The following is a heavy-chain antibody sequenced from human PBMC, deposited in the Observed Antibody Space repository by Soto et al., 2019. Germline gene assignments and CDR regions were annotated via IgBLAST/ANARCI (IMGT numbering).Heavy chain of an antibody. CDR2: IHPSGST. Sequence: SETLSLTCAVVSGALSDHYWTWVRQSPGKGLEWIGEIHPSGSTDSSASLKSRVTLSLDTSTSQFSLQVTSVTGAATGVYYCARGKSSGYKFGPRNFVDYGMDVCSPGTTVTVS. V-gene: IGHV4-34*01. CDR3: ARGKSSGYKFGPRNFVDYGMDV. CDR1: SGALSDHY. J-gene: IGHJ6*02. D-gene: IGHD5-18*01.